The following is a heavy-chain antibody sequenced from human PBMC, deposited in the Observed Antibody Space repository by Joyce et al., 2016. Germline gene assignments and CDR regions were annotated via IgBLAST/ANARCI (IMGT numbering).Heavy chain of an antibody. CDR2: ISDNSRFI. CDR3: GRVDPTEQPIDY. D-gene: IGHD6-13*01. V-gene: IGHV3-21*01. Sequence: EVQLVESGGGLVKPGGSLRLSCAASAFAFSTYTMSWVRQAQGKGLEWVSSISDNSRFIYDADSLKGRFTISRDNAKNSLYLQMNSLRAEDTAVYYCGRVDPTEQPIDYWGQGTLVTVSS. J-gene: IGHJ4*02. CDR1: AFAFSTYT.